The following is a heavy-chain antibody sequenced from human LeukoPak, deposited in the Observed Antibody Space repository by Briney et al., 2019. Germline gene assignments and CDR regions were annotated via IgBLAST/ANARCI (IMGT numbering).Heavy chain of an antibody. V-gene: IGHV1-69*05. CDR2: IIPIFGTA. Sequence: ASVKVSCKASGYTFTGYYMHWVRQAPGQGLEWMGGIIPIFGTANYAQKFQGRVTITTDESTSTAYMELSSLRSEDTAVYYCARDGHYYGSGSYYKKGRWFDPWGQGTLVTVSS. D-gene: IGHD3-10*01. CDR3: ARDGHYYGSGSYYKKGRWFDP. J-gene: IGHJ5*02. CDR1: GYTFTGYY.